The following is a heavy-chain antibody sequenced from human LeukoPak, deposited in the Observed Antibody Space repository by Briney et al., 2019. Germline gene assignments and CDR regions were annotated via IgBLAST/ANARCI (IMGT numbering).Heavy chain of an antibody. D-gene: IGHD1-1*01. CDR2: IYYSGST. Sequence: SSETLSLTCTVSGGSISSHYWSWIRQPPGKGLEWIGYIYYSGSTNYNPSLKSRVTISVDTSKNQFSLKLSSVTAADTAVYYCARGTTGTDYYYYYMDVWGKGTTVTVSS. CDR1: GGSISSHY. J-gene: IGHJ6*03. CDR3: ARGTTGTDYYYYYMDV. V-gene: IGHV4-59*11.